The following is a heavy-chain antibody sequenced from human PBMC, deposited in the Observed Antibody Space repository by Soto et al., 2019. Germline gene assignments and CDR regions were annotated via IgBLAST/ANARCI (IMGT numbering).Heavy chain of an antibody. CDR1: GGSISSGDYY. CDR2: IYYSGST. CDR3: ARGDYDSSGYHYGMDV. V-gene: IGHV4-30-4*01. J-gene: IGHJ6*02. D-gene: IGHD3-22*01. Sequence: SETLSLTCTVSGGSISSGDYYWSWIRQPPGKGLEWIGYIYYSGSTYYNPSLKSRVTISVDTSKNQFSLKLSPVTAADTAVYYCARGDYDSSGYHYGMDVWGQGTTVTVSS.